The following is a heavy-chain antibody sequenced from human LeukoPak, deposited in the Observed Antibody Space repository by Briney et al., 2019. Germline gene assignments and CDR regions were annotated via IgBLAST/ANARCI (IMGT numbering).Heavy chain of an antibody. CDR1: GFTFSNYA. CDR2: ISPGGSAT. D-gene: IGHD6-19*01. J-gene: IGHJ4*02. CDR3: ARDGRQSSGWYYFDY. V-gene: IGHV3-23*01. Sequence: GGSLRLSCAASGFTFSNYAMSWVRQAPGKWLEWVSAISPGGSATYYADSVKGRSTISRDNSKNTLSLQMNSLRAEDTAVYYCARDGRQSSGWYYFDYWGQGTLATVSS.